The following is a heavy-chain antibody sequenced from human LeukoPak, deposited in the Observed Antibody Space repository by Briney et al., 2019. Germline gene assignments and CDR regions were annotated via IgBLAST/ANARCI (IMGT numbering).Heavy chain of an antibody. CDR1: GYTFTGYY. D-gene: IGHD6-19*01. J-gene: IGHJ4*02. V-gene: IGHV1-2*02. Sequence: GASVKVSCKASGYTFTGYYMHWVRQAPGQGLEWMGWINPNSGGTNYAQKFQGRVTMTRDTSISTAYMELSRLRSDDTAVYYCARDFIAVAGTLWYPSLLFDYWGQGTLVTVSS. CDR2: INPNSGGT. CDR3: ARDFIAVAGTLWYPSLLFDY.